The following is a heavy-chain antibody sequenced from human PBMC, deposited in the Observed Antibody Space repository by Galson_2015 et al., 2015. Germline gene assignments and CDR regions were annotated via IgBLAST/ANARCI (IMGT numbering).Heavy chain of an antibody. CDR2: IKRKSDGGTT. CDR3: ATDLLDY. CDR1: GFTFTNAW. J-gene: IGHJ4*02. V-gene: IGHV3-15*01. Sequence: SLRLSCAASGFTFTNAWMSWVGQAPGKGLEWVGRIKRKSDGGTTDYTAPVKGKFTISRDDSKNTVWLQINSLKTEDTAMYYCATDLLDYWGQGTLVTVSS. D-gene: IGHD2-15*01.